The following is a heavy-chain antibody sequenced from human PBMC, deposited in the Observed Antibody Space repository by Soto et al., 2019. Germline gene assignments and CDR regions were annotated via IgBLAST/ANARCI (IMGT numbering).Heavy chain of an antibody. Sequence: PGGSLRRSCAASGFTFSSYWMSWVRQAPGKGLEWVANIKQDGSEKYYVDSVKGRFTISRDNAKNSLYLQMNSLRAEDTAVYYCAREQDDYVWDAPDAFDIWGQGTMVTVS. D-gene: IGHD3-16*01. J-gene: IGHJ3*02. V-gene: IGHV3-7*05. CDR1: GFTFSSYW. CDR3: AREQDDYVWDAPDAFDI. CDR2: IKQDGSEK.